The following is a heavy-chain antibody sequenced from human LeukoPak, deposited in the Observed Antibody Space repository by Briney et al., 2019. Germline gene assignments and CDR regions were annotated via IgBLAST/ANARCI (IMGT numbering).Heavy chain of an antibody. D-gene: IGHD1-26*01. CDR3: ARRPDSGSYYVDY. CDR2: ISGNGVST. J-gene: IGHJ4*02. V-gene: IGHV3-64*01. Sequence: GGSLRLPCAASGFTFSSYAMHWVRQAPGKGLEYVSAISGNGVSTDYANSVKGRFTISRDNSKNMLYLQMGSLRAEDMAVYYCARRPDSGSYYVDYWGQGTLVTVSS. CDR1: GFTFSSYA.